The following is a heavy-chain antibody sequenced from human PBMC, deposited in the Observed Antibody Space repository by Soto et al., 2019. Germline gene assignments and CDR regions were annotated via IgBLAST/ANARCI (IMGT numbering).Heavy chain of an antibody. CDR1: GFDFINNA. V-gene: IGHV3-23*01. CDR2: ISADISYT. CDR3: ANQNTAKRAFDI. D-gene: IGHD2-21*02. Sequence: EAQLLESGGGLVQPGGSLRLSYTASGFDFINNAMAWVRQAPGKGLEWVSTISADISYTYYADSVKGRFTISRDNSKNTVYLQMNSLRADDTAVYYCANQNTAKRAFDIWGQGTMVTVSS. J-gene: IGHJ3*02.